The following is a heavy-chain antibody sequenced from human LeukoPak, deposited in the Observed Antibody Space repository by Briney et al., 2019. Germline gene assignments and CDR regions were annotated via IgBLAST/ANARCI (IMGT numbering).Heavy chain of an antibody. J-gene: IGHJ4*01. Sequence: PSETLSLTCTVSGGSISSSSYYWGWIRQPPGKGLEWIGRIYYSVNTYYNPSLKSRVTISVDTSKNQFSLKLSSVTAADTAVYYCARLVRGVIIVGYFDYWGQGTLVTVSS. D-gene: IGHD3-10*02. CDR2: IYYSVNT. CDR1: GGSISSSSYY. V-gene: IGHV4-39*01. CDR3: ARLVRGVIIVGYFDY.